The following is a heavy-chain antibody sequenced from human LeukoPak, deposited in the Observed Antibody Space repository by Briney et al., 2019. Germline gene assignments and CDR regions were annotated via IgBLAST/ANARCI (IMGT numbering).Heavy chain of an antibody. V-gene: IGHV4-59*12. Sequence: SETLSLTCTVSGGSISTYYWSWLRQPPGKGLEWIGYIYYTGSTHYNPSLKSRVTISVDTSKNQFSLKLSSVTAADTAVHYCARGSPFFPFDYWGQGTLVTVSS. J-gene: IGHJ4*02. CDR2: IYYTGST. CDR3: ARGSPFFPFDY. D-gene: IGHD3-10*01. CDR1: GGSISTYY.